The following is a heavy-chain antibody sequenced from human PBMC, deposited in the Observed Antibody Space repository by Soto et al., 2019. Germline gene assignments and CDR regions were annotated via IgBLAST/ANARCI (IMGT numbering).Heavy chain of an antibody. CDR1: GYTFTHYG. CDR2: INAYVGET. V-gene: IGHV1-18*01. J-gene: IGHJ4*02. CDR3: ARGDGDTLDC. Sequence: QVQLVQSGAEVNKPGASVKVSCKASGYTFTHYGITWVRQAPGPGLEWTGWINAYVGETKSAQKYQGRITVTMDTSTNTAYLELRSLRSDETAVYYCARGDGDTLDCWGQGPRVRVS.